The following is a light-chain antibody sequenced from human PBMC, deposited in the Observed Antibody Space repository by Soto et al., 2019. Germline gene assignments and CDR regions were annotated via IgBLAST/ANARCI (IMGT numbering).Light chain of an antibody. CDR3: QQRSNWPLT. V-gene: IGKV3D-20*02. CDR2: ATS. Sequence: EIVLTQSPGTPSLSPGERATLSCRASQSVDSTYLAWYQQKPDQSPRLLIYATSTRAAGIPDRFSGSGSGTDFTLTISSLEPEDFAVYYCQQRSNWPLTFGGGTKVDIK. J-gene: IGKJ4*01. CDR1: QSVDSTY.